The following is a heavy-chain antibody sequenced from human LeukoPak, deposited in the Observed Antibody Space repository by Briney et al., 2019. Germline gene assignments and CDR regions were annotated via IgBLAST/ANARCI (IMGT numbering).Heavy chain of an antibody. CDR3: ARDLYYYDSSGYLNWFDP. CDR2: INPNSGGT. D-gene: IGHD3-22*01. Sequence: GASVKVSCKASGYTFTGYYMHWVRQAPGQGLEWMGWINPNSGGTNYAQKFQGRVTMTRGTSISTAYMELSRLRSDDTAVYYCARDLYYYDSSGYLNWFDPWGQGTLVTVSS. J-gene: IGHJ5*02. V-gene: IGHV1-2*02. CDR1: GYTFTGYY.